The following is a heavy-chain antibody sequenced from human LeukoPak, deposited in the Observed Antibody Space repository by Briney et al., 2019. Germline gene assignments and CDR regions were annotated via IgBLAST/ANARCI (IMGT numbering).Heavy chain of an antibody. J-gene: IGHJ4*02. Sequence: PGGSLRLSCAASGFTFSSYGMSWVRQAPGKGLEWVSGINWNGGSTGYADSVKGRFTISRDNAKNSLYLQMNSLRAEDTALYYCAREQDYYDSSGYSDYWGQGTLVTVSS. D-gene: IGHD3-22*01. CDR3: AREQDYYDSSGYSDY. V-gene: IGHV3-20*04. CDR2: INWNGGST. CDR1: GFTFSSYG.